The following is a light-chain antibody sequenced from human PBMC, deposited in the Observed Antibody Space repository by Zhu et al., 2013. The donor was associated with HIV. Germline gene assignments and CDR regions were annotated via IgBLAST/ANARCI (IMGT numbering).Light chain of an antibody. Sequence: DIQVTQSPSTLSASVGDRVTITCRASQAISYSLAWYQQKPGKVPQLLIYGASTLEVGVPSRFSGSGFGTEFTLTISGLQPDDFATYYCQQYSDYSWMFGQGTKVEI. V-gene: IGKV1-5*03. J-gene: IGKJ1*01. CDR1: QAISYS. CDR2: GAS. CDR3: QQYSDYSWM.